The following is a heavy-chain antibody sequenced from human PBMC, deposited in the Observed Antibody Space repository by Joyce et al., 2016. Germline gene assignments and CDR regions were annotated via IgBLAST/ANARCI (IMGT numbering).Heavy chain of an antibody. D-gene: IGHD3-16*01. V-gene: IGHV3-21*01. CDR2: ISETSYNI. Sequence: QLVESGGGVVKPGGSLRLSCEASGSTFSTSSMSWFRQAPGKGRGGVAAISETSYNIFHAETVRGRFTVSRDNAKKTLYLQMNSLRAEDSAVFYCARGGISYYYAMDVWGQGTTVTVSS. CDR3: ARGGISYYYAMDV. J-gene: IGHJ6*02. CDR1: GSTFSTSS.